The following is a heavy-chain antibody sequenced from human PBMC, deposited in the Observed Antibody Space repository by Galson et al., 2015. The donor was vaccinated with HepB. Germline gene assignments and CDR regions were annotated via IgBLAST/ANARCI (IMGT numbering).Heavy chain of an antibody. CDR1: GFTFSASG. V-gene: IGHV3-30*18. D-gene: IGHD4-11*01. J-gene: IGHJ5*02. CDR2: ISQDGRNK. CDR3: AKGAYSNIFTAGGWFDP. Sequence: SLRLSCAASGFTFSASGMHWVRQAPGKGPECVAGISQDGRNKYQSDSVKGRFAISRDNSENTLFMEMKSLRVEDTAVYYCAKGAYSNIFTAGGWFDPWGQGTLVIVSS.